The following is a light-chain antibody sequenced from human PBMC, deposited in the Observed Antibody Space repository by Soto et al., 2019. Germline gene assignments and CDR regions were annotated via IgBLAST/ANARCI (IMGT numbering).Light chain of an antibody. Sequence: DIQMTQSPSTLSASVGDRLTITCRASQSISSWVAWYQQKPGKPKKLLIYDASSLESGVQSRFSGSGPGPDFSLTITSMPPDAFATYYCKQSYSTTITFGQGPRLE. V-gene: IGKV1-5*01. CDR3: KQSYSTTIT. CDR1: QSISSW. J-gene: IGKJ5*01. CDR2: DAS.